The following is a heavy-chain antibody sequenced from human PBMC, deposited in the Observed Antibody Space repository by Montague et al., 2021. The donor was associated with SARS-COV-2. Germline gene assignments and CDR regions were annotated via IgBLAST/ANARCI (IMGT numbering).Heavy chain of an antibody. D-gene: IGHD1-1*01. CDR1: SASISNDIYY. CDR2: SRYGGTS. J-gene: IGHJ2*01. CDR3: ARQDIQLRFDL. V-gene: IGHV4-39*01. Sequence: SDSLSLTRTVSSASISNDIYYWGWIRQPPGKGPEWIGGSRYGGTSYYNPSLKSRVTISIDTSKNQCSLTMTAVTAADTAVYFCARQDIQLRFDLWGRGTLVTVSS.